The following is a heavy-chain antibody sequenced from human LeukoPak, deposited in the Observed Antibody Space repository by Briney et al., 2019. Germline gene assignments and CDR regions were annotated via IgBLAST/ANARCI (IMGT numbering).Heavy chain of an antibody. V-gene: IGHV4-34*01. D-gene: IGHD3-10*01. Sequence: PSETLSLTCAVYGGSFSGYYWSWIRQPPGKGLEWVGEINHSGSTNYNPSLKSRVTISVDTSKNQFSLKLSSVTAADPAVYYCARDYYGSGSYYWYYFDYWGQGTLVTVSS. CDR3: ARDYYGSGSYYWYYFDY. J-gene: IGHJ4*02. CDR1: GGSFSGYY. CDR2: INHSGST.